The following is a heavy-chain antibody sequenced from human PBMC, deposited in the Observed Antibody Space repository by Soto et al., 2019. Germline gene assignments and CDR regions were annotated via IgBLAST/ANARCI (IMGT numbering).Heavy chain of an antibody. D-gene: IGHD3-10*01. V-gene: IGHV4-34*01. Sequence: QVQLQQWGAGLLKPSETLSLTCAVYGGSFNDYYWSWIRQPPGKGLEWIGEINHTGHTNYNPSLKSRVTISVDTSKNQFSLKLTSVTAAVTAVYYCARSGHLFDYWGQGILLTVSS. CDR3: ARSGHLFDY. CDR1: GGSFNDYY. CDR2: INHTGHT. J-gene: IGHJ4*02.